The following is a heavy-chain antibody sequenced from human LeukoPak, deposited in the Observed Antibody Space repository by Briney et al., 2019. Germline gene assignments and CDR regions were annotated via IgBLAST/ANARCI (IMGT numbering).Heavy chain of an antibody. Sequence: ASVKVSCKASGYTFTSYGISWVRQAPGQGLEWMGWINPNSGGTNYAQKFQGRVTMTRDTSISTAYMELSRLRSDDTAVYYCARVRNRNYYDSSGSLGYWGQGTLVTVSS. CDR1: GYTFTSYG. J-gene: IGHJ4*02. D-gene: IGHD3-22*01. CDR3: ARVRNRNYYDSSGSLGY. CDR2: INPNSGGT. V-gene: IGHV1-2*02.